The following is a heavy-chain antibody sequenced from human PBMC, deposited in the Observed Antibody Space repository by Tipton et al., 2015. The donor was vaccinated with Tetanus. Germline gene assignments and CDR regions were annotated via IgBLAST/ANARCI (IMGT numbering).Heavy chain of an antibody. Sequence: SLRLSCAASGFGFRRYWMSWVRQAPGKGLEWVANINQDGSEKSYVDSVKGRFTVSRDNADSSLFLQLSSLRAEDSAVYYCARRDWTGTICHPSYFDHWGQGTLVPVSS. CDR3: ARRDWTGTICHPSYFDH. V-gene: IGHV3-7*01. D-gene: IGHD3/OR15-3a*01. CDR2: INQDGSEK. J-gene: IGHJ4*02. CDR1: GFGFRRYW.